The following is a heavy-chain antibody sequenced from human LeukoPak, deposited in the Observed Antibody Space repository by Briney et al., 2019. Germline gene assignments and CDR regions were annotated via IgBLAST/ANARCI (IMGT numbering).Heavy chain of an antibody. CDR1: GYSFTSYW. J-gene: IGHJ3*02. Sequence: GESLKISCKGSGYSFTSYWIGWVRQMPGKGLEWMGIIYPGDSDTRYSPSFQGQVTISADKSISTAYLQWSSLKASDTAMYYCARSGTWVVPAAIPDAFDIWGQGTMVTVSS. D-gene: IGHD2-2*01. V-gene: IGHV5-51*01. CDR2: IYPGDSDT. CDR3: ARSGTWVVPAAIPDAFDI.